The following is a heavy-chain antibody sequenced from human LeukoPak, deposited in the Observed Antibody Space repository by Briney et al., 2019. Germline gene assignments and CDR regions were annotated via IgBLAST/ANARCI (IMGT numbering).Heavy chain of an antibody. J-gene: IGHJ4*02. CDR3: ARVEKGSGSYCPFDY. Sequence: ASVKVSCKASGGTFSSYAISWVRQAPGQGLEWMGRIIPILGIANYAQKFQGRVTITADKSTSTAYMELSSLRSEDTAVYYCARVEKGSGSYCPFDYWGQGTLVTVSS. CDR2: IIPILGIA. D-gene: IGHD3-10*01. V-gene: IGHV1-69*04. CDR1: GGTFSSYA.